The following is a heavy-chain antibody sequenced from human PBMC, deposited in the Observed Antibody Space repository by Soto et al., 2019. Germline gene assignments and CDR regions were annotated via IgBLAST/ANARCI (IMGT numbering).Heavy chain of an antibody. Sequence: PGGSLRLSCAASGFTFSNYGMNWVRQAPGKCLEWVSAITGSGDSTYYADSVKGRFTISRDSSNNTVYLQMNSLRADDTAVYYCVKLRLELLYLDSWGLGTLVTSPQ. CDR2: ITGSGDST. CDR3: VKLRLELLYLDS. J-gene: IGHJ4*02. V-gene: IGHV3-23*01. D-gene: IGHD1-7*01. CDR1: GFTFSNYG.